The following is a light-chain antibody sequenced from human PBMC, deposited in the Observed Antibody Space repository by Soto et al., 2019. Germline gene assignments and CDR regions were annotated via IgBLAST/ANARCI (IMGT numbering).Light chain of an antibody. V-gene: IGKV3-20*01. Sequence: EIVLTQSPGTLSLSPGERATLSCRASQSVSSSYLAWYQQKPGQAPRLLIYGASSRATGIPDRFSGSGSGKDFTLTISRLEPEDFAVYYCQQYGSSQSFFGQGTKLEIK. CDR2: GAS. CDR3: QQYGSSQSF. J-gene: IGKJ2*01. CDR1: QSVSSSY.